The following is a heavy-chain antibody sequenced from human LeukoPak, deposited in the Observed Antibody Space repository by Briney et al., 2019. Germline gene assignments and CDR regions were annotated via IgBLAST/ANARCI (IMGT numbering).Heavy chain of an antibody. CDR1: GFTFSSYG. V-gene: IGHV3-30*18. CDR2: ISYDGSNK. CDR3: AKGAVSSTSSAIDY. Sequence: PGGSLRLSCAASGFTFSSYGMHWVRQAPGKGLEWVAVISYDGSNKYYADSVKGRFTISRDNSKNTLYLQMNSLRAEDTAVYYCAKGAVSSTSSAIDYWGQGTLVTVSS. J-gene: IGHJ4*02. D-gene: IGHD2-2*01.